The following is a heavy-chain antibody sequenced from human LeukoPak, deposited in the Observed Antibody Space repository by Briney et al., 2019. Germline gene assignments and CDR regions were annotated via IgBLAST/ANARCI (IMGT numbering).Heavy chain of an antibody. V-gene: IGHV1-8*01. D-gene: IGHD1-1*01. CDR3: ARIRPVTTGLKGYYFDY. CDR2: MNPKTGKT. J-gene: IGHJ4*02. Sequence: ASVKVSCKTSGYTFSSYEINWVRQAAGRGLEWVGWMNPKTGKTAYARNLQGRVTITGDTSISTAYMDLSALRSEDTAVYYCARIRPVTTGLKGYYFDYWGQGTLVTVSS. CDR1: GYTFSSYE.